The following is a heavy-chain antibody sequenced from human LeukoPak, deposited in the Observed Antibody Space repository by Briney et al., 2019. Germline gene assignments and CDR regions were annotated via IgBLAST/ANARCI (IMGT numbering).Heavy chain of an antibody. CDR3: ARTYYDYVWGSYRYWDY. CDR2: IYYSGNT. Sequence: NPSETLSLTCTVSGGSISSTSYYWGWIRQPPGKGLEWIGNIYYSGNTYYNPSLKSRVTISVYTSKNQFSLKLSSVTAADTAVYYCARTYYDYVWGSYRYWDYWGQGTLVTVSS. D-gene: IGHD3-16*02. V-gene: IGHV4-39*01. CDR1: GGSISSTSYY. J-gene: IGHJ4*02.